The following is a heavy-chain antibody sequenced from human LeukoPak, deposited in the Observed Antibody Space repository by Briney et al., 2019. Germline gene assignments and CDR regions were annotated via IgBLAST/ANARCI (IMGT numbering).Heavy chain of an antibody. CDR2: IYPDDSDT. V-gene: IGHV5-51*01. CDR3: ARRGDSDFRID. CDR1: RHSFHSQW. D-gene: IGHD2-21*02. J-gene: IGHJ4*02. Sequence: GESLKISCKGPRHSFHSQWIGWVRQMPGKGLEWMGIIYPDDSDTRYSASFQGQVTISADKSNSTAYLQWNSLEASDSAIYYCARRGDSDFRIDWGQGTLVTVSS.